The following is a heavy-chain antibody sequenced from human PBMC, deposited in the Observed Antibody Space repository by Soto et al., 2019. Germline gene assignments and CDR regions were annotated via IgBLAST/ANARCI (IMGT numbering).Heavy chain of an antibody. CDR2: IAYTGIT. CDR3: AREGFSGYEALDY. CDR1: GGPIRSYY. Sequence: QVHLQESGPGLLKPSETLSLTCSVSGGPIRSYYLSWVRQAPGKGLEWIAYIAYTGITGYNPSLRSRVTISGDTSQRVFSLKMTSVTAADTAVYYCAREGFSGYEALDYWGQGILVTVSS. V-gene: IGHV4-59*01. J-gene: IGHJ4*02. D-gene: IGHD5-12*01.